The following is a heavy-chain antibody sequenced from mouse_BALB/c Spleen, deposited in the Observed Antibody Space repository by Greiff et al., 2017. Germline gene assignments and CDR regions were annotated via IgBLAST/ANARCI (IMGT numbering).Heavy chain of an antibody. D-gene: IGHD1-1*01. Sequence: DVQLVESGGGLVQPGGSLRLSCATSGFTFTDYYMSWVRQPPGKALEWLGFIRNKANGYTTEYSASVKGRFTISRDNSQSILYLQMNTLRAEDSATYYCARDLYYYGSSYGYWGQGTTLTVSS. CDR1: GFTFTDYY. V-gene: IGHV7-3*02. CDR2: IRNKANGYTT. CDR3: ARDLYYYGSSYGY. J-gene: IGHJ2*01.